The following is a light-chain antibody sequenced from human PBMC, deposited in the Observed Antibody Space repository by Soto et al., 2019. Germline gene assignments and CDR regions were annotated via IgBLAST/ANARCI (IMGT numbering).Light chain of an antibody. CDR2: DAS. J-gene: IGKJ1*01. V-gene: IGKV1-5*01. CDR1: QSISSW. Sequence: DIQMTQSPSTLSASLGDRVTITCRASQSISSWLAWYQQKPGKAPKLRIYDASSLESGVPSRFSGSGSGTEFTLTISSLQPDDFATYYCQQYNSYSWTFGQGTKVDIK. CDR3: QQYNSYSWT.